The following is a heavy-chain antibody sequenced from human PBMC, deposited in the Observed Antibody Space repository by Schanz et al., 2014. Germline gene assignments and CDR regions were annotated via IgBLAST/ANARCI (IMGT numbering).Heavy chain of an antibody. CDR1: GFTFNSYA. D-gene: IGHD6-13*01. Sequence: DVQLLESGGGLVQPGGSLRLSCAASGFTFNSYAMTWVRQAPGKGLEWVSSISHSGGSKYYADSVKGRFTISRDNSENTLYLRMNSLSADDTAVYYCAREQIMAAAGLVDYWGHGTLVTVSS. J-gene: IGHJ4*01. CDR2: ISHSGGSK. V-gene: IGHV3-23*01. CDR3: AREQIMAAAGLVDY.